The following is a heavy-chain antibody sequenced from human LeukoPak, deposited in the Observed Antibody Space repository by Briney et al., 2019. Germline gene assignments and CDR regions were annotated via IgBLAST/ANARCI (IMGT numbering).Heavy chain of an antibody. CDR3: ARAPLRQQPFDY. V-gene: IGHV4-34*01. D-gene: IGHD6-13*01. J-gene: IGHJ4*02. CDR1: GGSFSGYY. CDR2: INHSGST. Sequence: SETLSLTCAVYGGSFSGYYWSWIRQPPGKELEWIGEINHSGSTNYNPSLKSRVTISVDTSKNQFSLKLSSVTAADTAVYYCARAPLRQQPFDYWGQGTLVTVPS.